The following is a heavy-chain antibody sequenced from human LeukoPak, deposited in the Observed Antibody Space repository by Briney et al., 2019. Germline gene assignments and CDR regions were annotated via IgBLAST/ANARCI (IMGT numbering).Heavy chain of an antibody. CDR3: ARLYYDFWGGHYNWFDP. CDR2: IYYSGST. V-gene: IGHV4-39*07. CDR1: GGSISSSSYY. D-gene: IGHD3-3*01. J-gene: IGHJ5*02. Sequence: SETLSLTCTVSGGSISSSSYYWGWIRQPPGKGLEWIGSIYYSGSTYYNPSLKSRVTISVDTSKNQFSLKLSSVTAADTAVYYCARLYYDFWGGHYNWFDPWGQGTLVTVSS.